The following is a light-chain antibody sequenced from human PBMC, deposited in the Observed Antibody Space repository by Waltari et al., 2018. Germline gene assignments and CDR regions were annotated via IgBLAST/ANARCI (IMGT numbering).Light chain of an antibody. J-gene: IGKJ1*01. CDR2: RAS. CDR3: QQYDDWPRT. CDR1: QSVGTS. Sequence: EIVMTQSPASLSVSPGDRVTLSCRASQSVGTSLAWYQQRPGRAPILLVYRASTRASDIPARFSGSGTDFTLSISTLQSEDFAVYYCQQYDDWPRTFGQGTKVEIK. V-gene: IGKV3-15*01.